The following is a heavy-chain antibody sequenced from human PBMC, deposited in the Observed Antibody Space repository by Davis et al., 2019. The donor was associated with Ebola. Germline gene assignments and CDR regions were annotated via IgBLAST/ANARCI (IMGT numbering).Heavy chain of an antibody. D-gene: IGHD5-12*01. V-gene: IGHV6-1*01. CDR3: ARGWLRTGLDY. CDR1: GDSVSSGA. J-gene: IGHJ4*02. Sequence: HSQTLSLTCVISGDSVSSGAWNWIRQSPSRGLELLGRTYYTSKWINDYAESVQSRITINPDTSENQFSLQLNSVTPEDTAVYYCARGWLRTGLDYWGQGTLVTVSS. CDR2: TYYTSKWIN.